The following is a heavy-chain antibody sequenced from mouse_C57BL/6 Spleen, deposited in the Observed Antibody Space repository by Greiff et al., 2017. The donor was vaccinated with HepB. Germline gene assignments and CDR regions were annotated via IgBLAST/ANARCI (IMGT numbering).Heavy chain of an antibody. CDR2: IYPGDGDT. CDR1: GYAFSSSW. CDR3: AREGVLDYAMDY. V-gene: IGHV1-82*01. Sequence: QVQLQQSGPELVKPGASVKISCKASGYAFSSSWMNWVKQRPGKGLEWIGRIYPGDGDTNYNGKFKGKATLTADKSSSTAYMQLSSLTSEDSAVYFCAREGVLDYAMDYWGQGTSVTVSS. J-gene: IGHJ4*01.